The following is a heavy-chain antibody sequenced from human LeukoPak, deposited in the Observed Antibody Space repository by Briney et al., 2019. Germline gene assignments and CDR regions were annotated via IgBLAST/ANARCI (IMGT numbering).Heavy chain of an antibody. CDR1: LYTLPRYG. D-gene: IGHD3-10*01. CDR2: ICAYNGNT. V-gene: IGHV1-18*01. J-gene: IGHJ4*02. Sequence: GASVTVSCMASLYTLPRYGISGLRPAPGQGREGMGWICAYNGNTNYAQKLQGRVTITTDTSTSTAYMELRSLRSDDTAVYSCARVTGAGFGELDYFDYWGQGTLVTVSS. CDR3: ARVTGAGFGELDYFDY.